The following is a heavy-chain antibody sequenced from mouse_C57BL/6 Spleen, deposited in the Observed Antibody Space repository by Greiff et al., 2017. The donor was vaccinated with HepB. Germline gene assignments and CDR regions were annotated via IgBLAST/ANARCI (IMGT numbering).Heavy chain of an antibody. CDR3: ARGSNPLFYAMDY. CDR2: IYPGSGST. V-gene: IGHV1-55*01. Sequence: QVQLQQPGAELVKPGASVKMSCKASGYAFTSYWITWVKQRPGQGLEWIGDIYPGSGSTNYNEKFKSKATLTVDTSSSTAYMQLSSLTSEDSAVYYCARGSNPLFYAMDYWGQGTSVTVSS. CDR1: GYAFTSYW. D-gene: IGHD2-5*01. J-gene: IGHJ4*01.